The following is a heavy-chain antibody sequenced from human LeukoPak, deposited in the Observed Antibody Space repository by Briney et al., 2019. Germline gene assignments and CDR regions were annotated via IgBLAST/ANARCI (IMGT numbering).Heavy chain of an antibody. D-gene: IGHD3-9*01. J-gene: IGHJ4*02. V-gene: IGHV3-23*01. CDR2: ISGSGGST. Sequence: PSETLSLTCAVYGGSFSGYYWSWVRQAPGKGLEWVSAISGSGGSTYYADSVKGRFTISRDNSKNTLYLQMNSLRAEDTAVYYCARAHILTGYYCFDYWGQGTLVTVSS. CDR1: GGSFSGYY. CDR3: ARAHILTGYYCFDY.